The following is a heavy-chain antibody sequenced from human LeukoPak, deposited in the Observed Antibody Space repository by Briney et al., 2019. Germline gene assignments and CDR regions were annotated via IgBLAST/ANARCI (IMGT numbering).Heavy chain of an antibody. J-gene: IGHJ5*02. CDR2: IYYSGST. CDR1: GGSISSSSYY. V-gene: IGHV4-39*07. CDR3: ARQVTTVTGNWFDP. Sequence: SETLSLTCTVSGGSISSSSYYWGWIRQPPGKGLEWIGSIYYSGSTYYNPSLKSRVTISADTPKSQFSLKLSSVTAADTAVYYCARQVTTVTGNWFDPWGQGTLVTVSS. D-gene: IGHD4-17*01.